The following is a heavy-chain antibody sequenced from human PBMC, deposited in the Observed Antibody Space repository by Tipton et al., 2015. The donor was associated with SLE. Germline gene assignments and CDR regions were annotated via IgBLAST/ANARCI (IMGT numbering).Heavy chain of an antibody. CDR1: GGSFSGYY. V-gene: IGHV4-34*01. J-gene: IGHJ2*01. Sequence: LRLSCAVYGGSFSGYYWSWIRQPPGKGLEWIGEINHSGSTNYNPSLKSRVTISVDTSKNQFSLKLSSVTAADTAVYYCARVPLLTGSWYFDLWGHGTLVTVSS. D-gene: IGHD7-27*01. CDR2: INHSGST. CDR3: ARVPLLTGSWYFDL.